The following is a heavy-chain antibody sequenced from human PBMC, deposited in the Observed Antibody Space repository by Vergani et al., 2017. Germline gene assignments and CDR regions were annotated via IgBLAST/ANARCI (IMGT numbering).Heavy chain of an antibody. CDR1: GFTFSSND. D-gene: IGHD3-3*01. CDR3: VRGGRGDNGDFWSRLGP. CDR2: IGVDGDR. V-gene: IGHV3-13*01. J-gene: IGHJ5*02. Sequence: VESGGGLVQPGGSLRLSCTVSGFTFSSNDFHWVRQTAGKGLEWVSSIGVDGDRYYSDSVKGRFTISRDNGQSYLYLDMDNLRVEDTAVYYCVRGGRGDNGDFWSRLGPWGQGTRVIVSS.